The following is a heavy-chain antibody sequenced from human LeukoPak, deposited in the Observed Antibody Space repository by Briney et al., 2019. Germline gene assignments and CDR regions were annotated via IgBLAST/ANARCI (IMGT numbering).Heavy chain of an antibody. CDR1: GFTFSNYG. V-gene: IGHV3-30*18. D-gene: IGHD3-10*01. Sequence: GGSLRLSCAASGFTFSNYGMHWVRQAPGKGLEWVVVISYDGSNKYYADSVKGRFTISRDNSKNTLYMQMNSLRAEDTAVYYCANGYYYGSGSYYKEAFDIWGQGTMVTVSS. CDR2: ISYDGSNK. J-gene: IGHJ3*02. CDR3: ANGYYYGSGSYYKEAFDI.